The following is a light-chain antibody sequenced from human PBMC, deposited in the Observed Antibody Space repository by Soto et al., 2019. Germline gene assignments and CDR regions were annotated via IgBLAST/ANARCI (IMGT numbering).Light chain of an antibody. V-gene: IGKV1-5*03. J-gene: IGKJ1*01. CDR2: KAS. Sequence: DLQMTQSPSTLSASVGARVTITCRASQSISVWLAWYQQKAGKAPNLLIYKASRLESGVPSRFSAIVSETEFTLTIRGLQPGGAATYYGQQYNSYSWTFGQGTKVDIK. CDR3: QQYNSYSWT. CDR1: QSISVW.